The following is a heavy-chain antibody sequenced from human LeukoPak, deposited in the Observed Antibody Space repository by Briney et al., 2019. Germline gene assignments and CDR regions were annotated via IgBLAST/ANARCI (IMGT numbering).Heavy chain of an antibody. CDR3: AGTSYYDSSGTFDY. Sequence: GGSLRLSCAASGFTFSSYSMNWVRQAPGKGLEWVSSISSSSNYIYYADSAKGRFTISRDNAKNSMYLQMNSLRAEDTAVYYCAGTSYYDSSGTFDYWGQGTLVTVSS. J-gene: IGHJ4*02. CDR2: ISSSSNYI. D-gene: IGHD3-22*01. V-gene: IGHV3-21*01. CDR1: GFTFSSYS.